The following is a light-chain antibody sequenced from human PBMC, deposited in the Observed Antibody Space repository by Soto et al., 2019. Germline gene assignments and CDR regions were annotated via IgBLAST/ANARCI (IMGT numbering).Light chain of an antibody. Sequence: RMTQSPSSLSASVGDRVTITCRASQGIRNDLGWYQQKPGKAPKLLIYKASTLKSGVPSRFSGSGSGTEFTLTIGSLQPDDFATYYCQHYNSYSEAFGQGTKVDIK. CDR2: KAS. J-gene: IGKJ1*01. V-gene: IGKV1-5*03. CDR1: QGIRND. CDR3: QHYNSYSEA.